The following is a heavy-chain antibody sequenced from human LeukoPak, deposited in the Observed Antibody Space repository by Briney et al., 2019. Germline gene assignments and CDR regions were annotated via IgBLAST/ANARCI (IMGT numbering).Heavy chain of an antibody. D-gene: IGHD6-13*01. CDR2: ISGSGGSP. J-gene: IGHJ4*02. CDR1: GFTFSSYA. V-gene: IGHV3-23*01. CDR3: AKCSSSWFNFDY. Sequence: GGSLRLSCSASGFTFSSYAMSWVRQAPGKGLEWVSAISGSGGSPYYADSVKGRFTISRDNSENTLFLQMNSLRAEDTAVYYCAKCSSSWFNFDYWGQGTLVTVSS.